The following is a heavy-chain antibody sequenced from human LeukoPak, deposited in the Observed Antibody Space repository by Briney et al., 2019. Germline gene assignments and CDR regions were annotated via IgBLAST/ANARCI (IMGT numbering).Heavy chain of an antibody. V-gene: IGHV4-4*09. CDR2: IYTSGST. Sequence: SETLSLTCTVSGDSISSYYWSWIRQPPGKGLEWIGYIYTSGSTNYNPSLKSRVTISVDTSKNQFSLKLRSVTAADTAVYYCAGSGSYPTHFDYWGQGTLVTVSS. J-gene: IGHJ4*02. D-gene: IGHD1-26*01. CDR3: AGSGSYPTHFDY. CDR1: GDSISSYY.